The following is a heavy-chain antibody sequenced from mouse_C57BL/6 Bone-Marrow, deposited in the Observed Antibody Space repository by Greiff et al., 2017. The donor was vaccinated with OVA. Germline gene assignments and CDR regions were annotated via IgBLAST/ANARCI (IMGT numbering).Heavy chain of an antibody. J-gene: IGHJ4*01. V-gene: IGHV1-80*01. CDR2: IYPGDGDT. D-gene: IGHD2-4*01. Sequence: VKLVESGAELVKPGASVKISCKASGYAFSSYWMNWVKQRPGKGLEWIGQIYPGDGDTNYNGKFKGKATLTADKSSSTAYMQLSSLTSEDSAVYFCARGIYYDYEDAMDYWGQGTSVTVSS. CDR1: GYAFSSYW. CDR3: ARGIYYDYEDAMDY.